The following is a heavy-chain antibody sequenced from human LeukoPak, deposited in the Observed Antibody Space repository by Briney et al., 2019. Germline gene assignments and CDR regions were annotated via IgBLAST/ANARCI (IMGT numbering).Heavy chain of an antibody. CDR3: VRGLYGLGWDY. D-gene: IGHD3-10*01. Sequence: GGSLRLSCSASGFSFRSYAMHWVRQAPGKGLEFVSGINDDWGTTDYADSVKGRFTISRDNSKNTLYLQMNSLRTEDTALDYCVRGLYGLGWDYWGQGTLVTVSS. CDR2: INDDWGTT. J-gene: IGHJ4*02. V-gene: IGHV3-64D*06. CDR1: GFSFRSYA.